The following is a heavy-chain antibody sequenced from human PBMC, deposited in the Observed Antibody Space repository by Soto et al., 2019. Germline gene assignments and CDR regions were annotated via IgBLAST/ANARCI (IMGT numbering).Heavy chain of an antibody. J-gene: IGHJ4*02. Sequence: GVSVRLSCAASGFTFSDYPMSWVRQAPGKGLEWVSAVSGSGDDTYYADFVKGRATISRDNSKDTVVLHMNNLRAEDSAVYYCAKEGHPHGWVDYWGQGTSVTVSS. CDR2: VSGSGDDT. CDR3: AKEGHPHGWVDY. V-gene: IGHV3-23*01. D-gene: IGHD3-10*01. CDR1: GFTFSDYP.